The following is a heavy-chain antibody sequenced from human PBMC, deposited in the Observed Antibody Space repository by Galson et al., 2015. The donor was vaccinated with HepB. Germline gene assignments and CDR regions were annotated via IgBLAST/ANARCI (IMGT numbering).Heavy chain of an antibody. D-gene: IGHD6-13*01. CDR2: ISYDGSNK. CDR1: GFTFSSYG. CDR3: AKGNIIIAAAGTGWFDP. Sequence: SLRLSCAASGFTFSSYGMHWVRQAPGKGLEWVAVISYDGSNKYYADSVKGRFTISRDNSKNTLYLQMNSLRAEDTAVYYCAKGNIIIAAAGTGWFDPWGQGTLVTVSS. V-gene: IGHV3-30*18. J-gene: IGHJ5*02.